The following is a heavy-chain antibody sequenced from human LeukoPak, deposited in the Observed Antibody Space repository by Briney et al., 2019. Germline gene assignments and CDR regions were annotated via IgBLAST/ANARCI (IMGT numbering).Heavy chain of an antibody. CDR1: GFTVSSNY. CDR2: IYSGGST. D-gene: IGHD2/OR15-2a*01. CDR3: AKDFFVRVFDY. Sequence: PGGSLRLSCAASGFTVSSNYMSWVRQAPGKGLEWVSVIYSGGSTYYADSVKGRFTISRDNSKNTLYLQMNSLRAEDTAVYYCAKDFFVRVFDYWGQGTLVTVSS. J-gene: IGHJ4*02. V-gene: IGHV3-66*01.